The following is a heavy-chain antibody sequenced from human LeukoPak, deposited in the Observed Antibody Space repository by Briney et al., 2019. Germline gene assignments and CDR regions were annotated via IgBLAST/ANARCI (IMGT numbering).Heavy chain of an antibody. CDR3: ARDCGGGSCYYFDY. V-gene: IGHV3-33*01. CDR1: GFTFSSYG. CDR2: IWYDGSNK. D-gene: IGHD2-15*01. Sequence: GGSLRLSCAASGFTFSSYGMHWVRQAPGKGLEWVAVIWYDGSNKYYADSVKGRFTISRDNSENTLYLQMNSLRAEDTAVYYCARDCGGGSCYYFDYWGQGTLVTVSS. J-gene: IGHJ4*02.